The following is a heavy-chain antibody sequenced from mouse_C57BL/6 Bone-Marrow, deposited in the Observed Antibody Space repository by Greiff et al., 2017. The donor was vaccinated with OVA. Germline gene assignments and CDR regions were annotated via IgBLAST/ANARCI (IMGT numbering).Heavy chain of an antibody. CDR1: GYAFSSSW. D-gene: IGHD3-2*02. V-gene: IGHV1-82*01. CDR2: IYPGDGDT. J-gene: IGHJ2*01. CDR3: ARHSSGGGDY. Sequence: QVQLQQSGPELVKPGASVKISCKASGYAFSSSWMNWVKQRPGKGLEWIGRIYPGDGDTNYIGKFKGKATLTADKSSSTAYMQLRSLTSEDSAVYFCARHSSGGGDYWGQGTTLTVSS.